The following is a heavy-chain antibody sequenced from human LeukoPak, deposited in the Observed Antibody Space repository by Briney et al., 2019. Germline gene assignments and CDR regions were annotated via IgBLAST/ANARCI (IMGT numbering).Heavy chain of an antibody. Sequence: GGSLRHSCAASGFTFSNAWMSWVRQAPGKGLEWVGRIKSKTDGGTTDYAAPVKGRFTISRDDSKNTLYLQMNSLKTEDTAVYYCTTHTGYCSSTSCSNYYYYYMDVWGKGTTVTVSS. CDR3: TTHTGYCSSTSCSNYYYYYMDV. J-gene: IGHJ6*03. CDR1: GFTFSNAW. D-gene: IGHD2-2*01. CDR2: IKSKTDGGTT. V-gene: IGHV3-15*01.